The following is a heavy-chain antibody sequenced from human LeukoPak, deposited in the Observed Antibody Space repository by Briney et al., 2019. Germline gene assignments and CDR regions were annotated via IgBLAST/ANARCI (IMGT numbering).Heavy chain of an antibody. J-gene: IGHJ4*02. V-gene: IGHV4-59*01. Sequence: SETLSLTCTVSGGFISSYYWSWIRQPPGKGLEWIGYIYYSGSTNYNPSLKSRVTISVDTSKNQFSLKLSSVTAADTAVYYCASYSGYAGYFDYWGQGTLVTVSS. CDR3: ASYSGYAGYFDY. CDR2: IYYSGST. CDR1: GGFISSYY. D-gene: IGHD5-12*01.